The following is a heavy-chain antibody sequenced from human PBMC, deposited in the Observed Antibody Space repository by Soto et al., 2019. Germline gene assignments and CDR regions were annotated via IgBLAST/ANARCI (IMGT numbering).Heavy chain of an antibody. V-gene: IGHV3-48*03. CDR3: ASERLTDYARSGYDAFDV. CDR2: IHPNGNTL. Sequence: PGGSLRLSCEASGLTFGNYEMDWVRQAPGRGLEWVSHIHPNGNTLYADSVKGRFTISRDNARNSLYLQMDSLRAEDTAVYYCASERLTDYARSGYDAFDVWGQGTMVTVSS. D-gene: IGHD3-22*01. J-gene: IGHJ3*01. CDR1: GLTFGNYE.